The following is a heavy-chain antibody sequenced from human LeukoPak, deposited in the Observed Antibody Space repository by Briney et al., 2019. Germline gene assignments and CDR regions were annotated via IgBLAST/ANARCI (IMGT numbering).Heavy chain of an antibody. CDR3: ARDRGGIGSGYYYGDFDY. CDR1: GDSVSSNSAA. CDR2: TYYRSKWYN. Sequence: SQTLSLTCAISGDSVSSNSAAWNWIRQSPSRGLEWLGRTYYRSKWYNDYAVSVKSRITINPDTSKNQSSLQLNSVTPEDTAVYYCARDRGGIGSGYYYGDFDYWGQGTLVTVSS. D-gene: IGHD3-22*01. J-gene: IGHJ4*02. V-gene: IGHV6-1*01.